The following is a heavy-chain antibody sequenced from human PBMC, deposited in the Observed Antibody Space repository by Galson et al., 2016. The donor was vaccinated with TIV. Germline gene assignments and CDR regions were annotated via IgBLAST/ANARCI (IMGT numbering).Heavy chain of an antibody. D-gene: IGHD2-2*01. CDR2: VSYRGTT. CDR1: GDSINNYY. V-gene: IGHV4-59*01. CDR3: AKAPGVSSPSWGLYDDDYSMDV. Sequence: SVTLSLTCSVSGDSINNYYWNWIRQPPGEGLEWIGYVSYRGTTNYNPSLKSRVTISMDKSKNLFSLKLTSLTAADTAVYYCAKAPGVSSPSWGLYDDDYSMDVWGRGTTVIVSS. J-gene: IGHJ6*02.